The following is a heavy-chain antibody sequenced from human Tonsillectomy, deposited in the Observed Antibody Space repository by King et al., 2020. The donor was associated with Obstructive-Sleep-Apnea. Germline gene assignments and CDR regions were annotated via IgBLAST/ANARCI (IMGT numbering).Heavy chain of an antibody. J-gene: IGHJ4*02. V-gene: IGHV3-72*01. CDR1: GFTFSEHY. D-gene: IGHD1-26*01. Sequence: QLVQSGGGLVQTGGSLRLSCAASGFTFSEHYMDCVRQAPGKGPEWVGRIKNKDNKYTTEYAASVKGRFTISRDDSQNSLYLQMNSLRTEDTAVYYCAKDLGSPIVGTQWGQGTPVTV. CDR2: IKNKDNKYTT. CDR3: AKDLGSPIVGTQ.